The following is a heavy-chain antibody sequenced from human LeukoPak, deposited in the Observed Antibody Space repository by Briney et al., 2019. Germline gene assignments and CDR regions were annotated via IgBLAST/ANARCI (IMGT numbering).Heavy chain of an antibody. CDR3: ARDSSSWYPDY. Sequence: SETLSLTCTVSGGSISSYYWSWIRQPPGKGLEWIGYIYYSGSTNYNPSLKSRVTISVDTSKNQFSLKLSSVTAADTAVYYCARDSSSWYPDYWGQRTLVTVSS. CDR1: GGSISSYY. V-gene: IGHV4-59*01. CDR2: IYYSGST. J-gene: IGHJ4*02. D-gene: IGHD6-13*01.